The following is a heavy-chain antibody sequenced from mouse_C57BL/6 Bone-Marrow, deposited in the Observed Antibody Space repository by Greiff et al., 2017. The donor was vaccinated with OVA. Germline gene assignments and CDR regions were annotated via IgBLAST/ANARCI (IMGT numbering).Heavy chain of an antibody. CDR1: GFTFSSYT. Sequence: EVNVVESGGGLVKPGGSLKLSCAASGFTFSSYTMSWVRQTPEKRLEWVATISGGGGNTYYPDSVKGRFTISRDNAKNTLYLQMSSLRSEDTALYYCARRRWLPNAMDYWGQGTSVTVSS. V-gene: IGHV5-9*01. J-gene: IGHJ4*01. CDR3: ARRRWLPNAMDY. CDR2: ISGGGGNT. D-gene: IGHD2-3*01.